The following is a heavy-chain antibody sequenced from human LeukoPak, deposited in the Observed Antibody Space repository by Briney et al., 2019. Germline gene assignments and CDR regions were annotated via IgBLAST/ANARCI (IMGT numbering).Heavy chain of an antibody. V-gene: IGHV4-59*08. J-gene: IGHJ4*02. D-gene: IGHD1-26*01. CDR2: IFYSGST. CDR1: GGSISRYY. Sequence: PSETLSLTCTVSGGSISRYYWSWIRQPPGKGLEWIGYIFYSGSTNYNPSLKSRVTVSVDTSKNQFSLKLGSVTAADTAVYYCSRQPYILGAYYFDYWGQGTVVTVSS. CDR3: SRQPYILGAYYFDY.